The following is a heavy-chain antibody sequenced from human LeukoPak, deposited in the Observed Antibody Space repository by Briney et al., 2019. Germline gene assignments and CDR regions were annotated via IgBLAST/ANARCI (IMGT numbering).Heavy chain of an antibody. J-gene: IGHJ4*02. Sequence: PGGSLRLSCSASGFTFNTYTMHWVRQAPGKGLEYVSSISGGGGTTFYADSVRGRFTISRDNSKNTLYLQMSSLRAEDTALYYCVKDLSGNYSFDYWGQGTLVTVSS. CDR1: GFTFNTYT. D-gene: IGHD1-26*01. V-gene: IGHV3-64D*09. CDR3: VKDLSGNYSFDY. CDR2: ISGGGGTT.